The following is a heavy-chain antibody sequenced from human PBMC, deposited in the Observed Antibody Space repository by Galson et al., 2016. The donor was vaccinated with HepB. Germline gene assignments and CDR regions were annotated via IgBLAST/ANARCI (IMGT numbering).Heavy chain of an antibody. Sequence: SLRLSCAASGLSVSDNYMSWVRQAPRKGLEWVSVIYSGGSKFYTDSVKGRFTISRDNSKNTVYLRMNNLGVEDTAMYSCARQDRAGLVNFWGQGTMVTVSS. D-gene: IGHD6-19*01. CDR1: GLSVSDNY. CDR3: ARQDRAGLVNF. J-gene: IGHJ3*01. V-gene: IGHV3-53*01. CDR2: IYSGGSK.